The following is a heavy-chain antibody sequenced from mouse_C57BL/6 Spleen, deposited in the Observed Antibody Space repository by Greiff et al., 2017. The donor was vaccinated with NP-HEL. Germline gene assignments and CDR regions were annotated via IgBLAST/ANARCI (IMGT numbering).Heavy chain of an antibody. Sequence: QVQLQQSGPELVKPGASVKISCKASGYAFSSSWMNWVKQRPGKGLEWIGRIYPGDGDTNYNGKFKGKATLTADKSSSTAYMQLSSLTSEDSAVYFCARWDYCGSRTWFADWGQGTLVTVSA. CDR3: ARWDYCGSRTWFAD. D-gene: IGHD1-1*01. V-gene: IGHV1-82*01. CDR1: GYAFSSSW. J-gene: IGHJ3*01. CDR2: IYPGDGDT.